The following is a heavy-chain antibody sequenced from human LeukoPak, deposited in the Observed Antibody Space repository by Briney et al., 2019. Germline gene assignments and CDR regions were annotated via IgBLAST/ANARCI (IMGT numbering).Heavy chain of an antibody. CDR2: IYYSGMT. D-gene: IGHD4-17*01. J-gene: IGHJ4*02. Sequence: PSETLSLTCTVSGGSISSYYWSWIRQPPGKGLEWIEYIYYSGMTNYNPSLKSRVTISLDTSKNQFSLKLSSVTAADTAVYYCASADYDDYYIDFWGQGTLVTVSS. V-gene: IGHV4-59*01. CDR3: ASADYDDYYIDF. CDR1: GGSISSYY.